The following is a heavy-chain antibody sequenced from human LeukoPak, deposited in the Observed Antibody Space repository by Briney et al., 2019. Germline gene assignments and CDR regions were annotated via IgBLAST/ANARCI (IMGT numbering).Heavy chain of an antibody. Sequence: PSETLSLTCAVSGASISSSNYYWGWVRQSPGKGLEWIGNIYSSGNTYYNASLKSRVTMYIDTSKNQFSLKLSSVTAADTAVYYCARVWVVATVPYYMDVWGKGTTVTVSS. CDR3: ARVWVVATVPYYMDV. D-gene: IGHD5-12*01. CDR2: IYSSGNT. V-gene: IGHV4-39*07. J-gene: IGHJ6*03. CDR1: GASISSSNYY.